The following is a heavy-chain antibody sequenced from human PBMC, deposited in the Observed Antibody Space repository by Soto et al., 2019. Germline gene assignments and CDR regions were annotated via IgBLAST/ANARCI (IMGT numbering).Heavy chain of an antibody. Sequence: GGSLRLSCAASGFTFSSYSMNWVRQAPGKGLEWVSSISSSSSYIYYADSVKGRFTISRDNAKNSLYLQMNSLRAEDTAVYYCARDGFHLEYYDILTGYYPPPTWMDVWGKGTTVTVSS. CDR2: ISSSSSYI. V-gene: IGHV3-21*01. CDR1: GFTFSSYS. CDR3: ARDGFHLEYYDILTGYYPPPTWMDV. D-gene: IGHD3-9*01. J-gene: IGHJ6*04.